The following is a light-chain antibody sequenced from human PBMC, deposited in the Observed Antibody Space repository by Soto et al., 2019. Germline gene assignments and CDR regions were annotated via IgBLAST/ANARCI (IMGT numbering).Light chain of an antibody. V-gene: IGKV1-12*01. CDR2: AAS. Sequence: DIQMTQSPSSLSASVAHRVTITCRASQGISRWLTWYQQKPGKAPEILIYAASSLHSGVPSRFSGSGSGTDFTLTISSLQPDDFATYYCQQANSFPLTFGGGAKVAIK. J-gene: IGKJ4*01. CDR3: QQANSFPLT. CDR1: QGISRW.